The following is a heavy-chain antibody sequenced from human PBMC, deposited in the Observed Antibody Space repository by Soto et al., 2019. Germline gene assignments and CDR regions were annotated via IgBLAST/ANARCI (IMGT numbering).Heavy chain of an antibody. Sequence: GGSLRLSCAASGFTFSGSAMHWVRQASGKGLEWVGRIRSKANSYATAYAASVKGRFTISRDDSKNTAYLQMNSLKTEDTAVYYCTRLDRDYYGSGSYYKSWGQGTLVTVSS. CDR1: GFTFSGSA. CDR2: IRSKANSYAT. D-gene: IGHD3-10*01. CDR3: TRLDRDYYGSGSYYKS. J-gene: IGHJ4*02. V-gene: IGHV3-73*01.